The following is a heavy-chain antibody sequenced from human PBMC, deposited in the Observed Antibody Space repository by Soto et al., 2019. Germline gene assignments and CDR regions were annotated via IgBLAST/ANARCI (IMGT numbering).Heavy chain of an antibody. CDR3: ASESGDCGGDCYFDY. D-gene: IGHD2-21*02. CDR1: GFTFSSYA. V-gene: IGHV3-30*04. CDR2: ISYDGSNK. J-gene: IGHJ4*02. Sequence: GGSLILSCAASGFTFSSYAMHWVRQAPGKGLEWVAVISYDGSNKYYADSVKGRFTISRDNSKNTLYLQMNSLRAEDTAVYYCASESGDCGGDCYFDYWGQGTLVTVSS.